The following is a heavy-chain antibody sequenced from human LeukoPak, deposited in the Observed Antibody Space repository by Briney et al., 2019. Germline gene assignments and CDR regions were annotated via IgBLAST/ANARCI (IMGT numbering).Heavy chain of an antibody. D-gene: IGHD2-2*01. CDR2: ISSSSSYI. CDR3: ARDCSSTSCYLSGFDY. CDR1: GFTFSSYS. J-gene: IGHJ4*02. Sequence: GGSLRLSCAASGFTFSSYSMNWVRQAPGKGLEWVSSISSSSSYIYYADSVKGRFTISRDNAKNSLYLQMNSLRAEDTAVYYCARDCSSTSCYLSGFDYWGQGTLVTVSS. V-gene: IGHV3-21*01.